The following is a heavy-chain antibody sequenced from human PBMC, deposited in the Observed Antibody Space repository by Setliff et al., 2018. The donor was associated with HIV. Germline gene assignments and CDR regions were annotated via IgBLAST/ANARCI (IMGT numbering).Heavy chain of an antibody. CDR1: GGSISSGGYY. CDR3: ARRYGDYKIGDWFFDL. D-gene: IGHD4-17*01. Sequence: LSLTCTVSGGSISSGGYYWNWIRQHPGKGLEWIGYIYYSGTTYYNPSLKSRVTISVDKSKNQFSPKLNSVTAADTAVYYCARRYGDYKIGDWFFDLWGRGTLVTVSS. J-gene: IGHJ2*01. CDR2: IYYSGTT. V-gene: IGHV4-31*03.